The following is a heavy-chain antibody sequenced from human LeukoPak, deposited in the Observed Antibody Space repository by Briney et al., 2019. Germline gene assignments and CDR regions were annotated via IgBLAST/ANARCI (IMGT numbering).Heavy chain of an antibody. V-gene: IGHV3-48*01. J-gene: IGHJ6*03. CDR3: ARVFFRSGWPERYMDV. CDR2: ISSSSSTI. Sequence: GGSLRLSCAASGFTFSSYSMNWVRQAPGKGLEWVSYISSSSSTIYYADSVKGRFTISRDNAKNSLYLRMNSLRAEDTAVYYCARVFFRSGWPERYMDVWGKGTTVTVSS. D-gene: IGHD6-19*01. CDR1: GFTFSSYS.